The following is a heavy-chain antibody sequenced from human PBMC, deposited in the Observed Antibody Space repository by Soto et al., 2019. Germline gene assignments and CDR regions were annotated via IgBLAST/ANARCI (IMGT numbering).Heavy chain of an antibody. CDR3: VKDRAVNWGFYGMDV. V-gene: IGHV3-64D*06. Sequence: EVQLVESGGGLVQPGGSVRLSCSTSGFTFTKSAMHWVRQAPGKGLEYVSGSSVNGQKTYYADSVKGRLIISRDSSKNTLYLQMSSLRVDDTAVDYCVKDRAVNWGFYGMDVWGQGTTVTVSS. CDR1: GFTFTKSA. J-gene: IGHJ6*02. CDR2: SSVNGQKT. D-gene: IGHD7-27*01.